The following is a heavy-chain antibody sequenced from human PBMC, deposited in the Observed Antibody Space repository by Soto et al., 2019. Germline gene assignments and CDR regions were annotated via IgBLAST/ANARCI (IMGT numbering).Heavy chain of an antibody. D-gene: IGHD6-19*01. V-gene: IGHV1-18*01. Sequence: GASVKVSCKASGYTFTSYGISWVRQAPGQGLELMGWISAYNGNTNYAQRLQGRVTMTTDTSTSTAYMELRSLRSDDTAVYYFARDSIRVAGTNYYYGMDAWGQGTTVTVSS. J-gene: IGHJ6*02. CDR1: GYTFTSYG. CDR2: ISAYNGNT. CDR3: ARDSIRVAGTNYYYGMDA.